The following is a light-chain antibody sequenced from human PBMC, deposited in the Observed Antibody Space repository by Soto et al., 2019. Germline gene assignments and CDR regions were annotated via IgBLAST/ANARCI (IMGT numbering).Light chain of an antibody. CDR2: DDS. J-gene: IGLJ2*01. Sequence: SYELTQPPSVSVAPGQTARITCGGNNIGSKSVHWYQQKPGQAPVLVVYDDSYRPSGIPERFSGSNSGNTATLTISRVEAGDEADYYCQVWDSSSVVFGGGTKLTVL. CDR3: QVWDSSSVV. CDR1: NIGSKS. V-gene: IGLV3-21*02.